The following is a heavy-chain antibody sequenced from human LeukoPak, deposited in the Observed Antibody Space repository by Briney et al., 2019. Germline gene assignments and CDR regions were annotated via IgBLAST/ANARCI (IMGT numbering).Heavy chain of an antibody. CDR2: MNPNSGNT. CDR1: GYTFTSYD. CDR3: ARDPSSTPTCWFDP. J-gene: IGHJ5*02. Sequence: ASVKVSCKASGYTFTSYDINWVRQATGQGLEWMGWMNPNSGNTGYAQKFQGRVTMTRDTSISTAYMELSRLRSDDTAVYYCARDPSSTPTCWFDPWGQGTLVTVSS. D-gene: IGHD2-15*01. V-gene: IGHV1-8*01.